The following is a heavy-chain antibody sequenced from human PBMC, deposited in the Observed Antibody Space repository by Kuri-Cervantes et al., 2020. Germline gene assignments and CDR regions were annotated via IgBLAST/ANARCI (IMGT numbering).Heavy chain of an antibody. D-gene: IGHD6-19*01. J-gene: IGHJ3*02. CDR3: ARAAGTYAFDI. CDR2: IYHSGNT. Sequence: GSLRLSCTVSGYSISSGYYWGWIRQPPGKGLEWIGSIYHSGNTYYNPSLKSRVTISVDTSKNQFSLKLSSVTAADTAVYYCARAAGTYAFDIWGQGTMVTVSS. CDR1: GYSISSGYY. V-gene: IGHV4-38-2*02.